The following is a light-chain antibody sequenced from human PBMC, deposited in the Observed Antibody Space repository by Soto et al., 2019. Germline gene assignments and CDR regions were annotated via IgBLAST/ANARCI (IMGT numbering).Light chain of an antibody. V-gene: IGKV1-5*01. CDR2: DAS. Sequence: DIDLTQSPSTLSASVGDTVTIPCRPSQSSNRWLAWYQQKSGKAPKLLIYDASSLESGVPSRFSGSGSGTEFTLTISSLQPDDFATYYCQQYYIESWTFGQGTKVDIK. J-gene: IGKJ1*01. CDR3: QQYYIESWT. CDR1: QSSNRW.